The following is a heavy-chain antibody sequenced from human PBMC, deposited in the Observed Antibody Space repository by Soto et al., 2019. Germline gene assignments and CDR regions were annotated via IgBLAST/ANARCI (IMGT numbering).Heavy chain of an antibody. CDR2: ISYDGSNK. Sequence: QVQLVESGGGVVQPGRSLRLSCAASGFTFSSYGMHWVRQAPGKGLEWVSVISYDGSNKYYADSVKGRFTISRDNSKNTLYLQMNSLRAEDTAVYYCAKVSRSSSYYYGMDVWGQGTTVTVSS. CDR1: GFTFSSYG. D-gene: IGHD6-6*01. CDR3: AKVSRSSSYYYGMDV. J-gene: IGHJ6*02. V-gene: IGHV3-30*18.